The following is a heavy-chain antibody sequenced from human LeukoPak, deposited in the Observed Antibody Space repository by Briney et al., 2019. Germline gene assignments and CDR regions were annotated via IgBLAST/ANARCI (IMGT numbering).Heavy chain of an antibody. CDR1: GFTFSSYS. V-gene: IGHV3-21*01. CDR2: ISSSSSYI. J-gene: IGHJ4*02. CDR3: ARAGFTFSDYFGSFFDY. D-gene: IGHD3-10*01. Sequence: PGGSLRLSCAASGFTFSSYSMIWVRQAPGKGLEWVSSISSSSSYIYYADSVKGRFTISRDNAKNSLYLQMNSLRAEDTAVYYCARAGFTFSDYFGSFFDYWGQGTLVTVSS.